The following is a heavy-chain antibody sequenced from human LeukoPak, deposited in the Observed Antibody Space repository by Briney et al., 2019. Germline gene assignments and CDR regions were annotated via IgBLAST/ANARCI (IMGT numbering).Heavy chain of an antibody. CDR1: GGSISSYY. J-gene: IGHJ6*02. D-gene: IGHD3-3*01. CDR2: IYSSGST. V-gene: IGHV4-59*01. CDR3: ARDRRDFWSGYSLYYYYGMDV. Sequence: SETLSLTCTVSGGSISSYYWSWIRQPPGQGLEWIGYIYSSGSTNHNPSLKSRVTISVDTSKNQFAVKLSSVTAAEPPAYYSARDRRDFWSGYSLYYYYGMDVWGQGTTVTVSS.